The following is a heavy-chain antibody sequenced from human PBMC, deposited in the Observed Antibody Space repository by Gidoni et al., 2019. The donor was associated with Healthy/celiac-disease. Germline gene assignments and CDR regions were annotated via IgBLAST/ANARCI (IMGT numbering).Heavy chain of an antibody. V-gene: IGHV4-34*01. CDR3: ASGYDSSGYGPYYYYGMDV. D-gene: IGHD3-22*01. Sequence: QVQLQQWGAGLLKPSETLSLTCAVYGGSFSGYYWSWIRQPPGKGLEWIGEINHSGSTNYNPSLKSRVTISVDTSKNQFSLKLSSVTAADTAVYYCASGYDSSGYGPYYYYGMDVWGQGTTVTVSS. J-gene: IGHJ6*02. CDR1: GGSFSGYY. CDR2: INHSGST.